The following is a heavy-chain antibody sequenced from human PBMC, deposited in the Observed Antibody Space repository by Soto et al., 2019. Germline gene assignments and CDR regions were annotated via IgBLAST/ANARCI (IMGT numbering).Heavy chain of an antibody. V-gene: IGHV3-30*04. CDR3: ARDQCFGGGRSCYYFDF. CDR2: ISNDGRGK. J-gene: IGHJ4*02. CDR1: GFTFTTYA. D-gene: IGHD2-15*01. Sequence: GGSLRLSCAASGFTFTTYAIHWVRQAPGKGLEWVAVISNDGRGKYYADSVKGRFTISRDNSKNTLYLQMNSLRSDDTAVYYCARDQCFGGGRSCYYFDFWGQGTLVTVSS.